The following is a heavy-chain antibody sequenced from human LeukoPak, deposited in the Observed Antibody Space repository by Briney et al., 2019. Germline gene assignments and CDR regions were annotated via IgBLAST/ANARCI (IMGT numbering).Heavy chain of an antibody. D-gene: IGHD2-2*02. Sequence: PGGSLRLSCAASGFTFSSYAMSWVRQAPGKGLEWVSGISGSGGNTYYADSVQGRLTISRKNSQNTLYLQMNSLRAEDTAVYYCARQGQYCTSTSCYTVYHFDYWGQGTLVTVSS. CDR3: ARQGQYCTSTSCYTVYHFDY. V-gene: IGHV3-23*01. CDR1: GFTFSSYA. J-gene: IGHJ4*02. CDR2: ISGSGGNT.